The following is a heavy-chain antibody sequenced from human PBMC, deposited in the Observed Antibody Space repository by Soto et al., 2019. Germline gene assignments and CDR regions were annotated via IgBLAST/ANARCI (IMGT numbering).Heavy chain of an antibody. CDR3: ARRPTARAS. D-gene: IGHD1-1*01. CDR1: GFTFSTYA. J-gene: IGHJ5*02. Sequence: EAQMLESGGGSVQPGGSLRLSCAASGFTFSTYAVAWVRQSPGKGLEWVSSISASGGGTWYADSVKGRFTISRDNSKNTLYLQMNSLRAEDTAVYYCARRPTARASWGQGTLVTVSS. CDR2: ISASGGGT. V-gene: IGHV3-23*01.